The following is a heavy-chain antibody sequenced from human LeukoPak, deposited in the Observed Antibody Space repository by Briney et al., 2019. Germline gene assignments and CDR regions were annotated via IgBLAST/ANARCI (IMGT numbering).Heavy chain of an antibody. CDR1: GGSISSSY. V-gene: IGHV4-59*08. Sequence: SETLSLTCTVSGGSISSSYWSWIRQPRGKGLEWIGYIYYSGSTNYNPSLKSRVTISVDTSKNQVSLKLSSVTAADTAVYYCARGNDYWGQGTLVTVSS. CDR2: IYYSGST. J-gene: IGHJ4*02. CDR3: ARGNDY.